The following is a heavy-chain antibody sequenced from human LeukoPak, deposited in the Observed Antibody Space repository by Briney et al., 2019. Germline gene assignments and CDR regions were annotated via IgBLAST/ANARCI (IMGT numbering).Heavy chain of an antibody. Sequence: GGSLRLSCAASGFTFSNVWMSWVRQAPGKGLEWVGRIKSKTDGGTTDYAAPVKGRFTISRDDSENTLYLQMNSLKTEDTAVYYCARDWGDCSSTSCPSRGLYYYYYYGMDVWGQGTTVTVSS. CDR2: IKSKTDGGTT. V-gene: IGHV3-15*01. J-gene: IGHJ6*02. D-gene: IGHD2-2*01. CDR3: ARDWGDCSSTSCPSRGLYYYYYYGMDV. CDR1: GFTFSNVW.